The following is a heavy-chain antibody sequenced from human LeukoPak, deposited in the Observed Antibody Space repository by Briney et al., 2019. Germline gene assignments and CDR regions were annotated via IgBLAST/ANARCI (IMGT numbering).Heavy chain of an antibody. D-gene: IGHD3-22*01. CDR2: INPNSGGT. J-gene: IGHJ4*02. CDR3: ARAPQYYYDSSGYYPSLDY. CDR1: GYTFTGYY. V-gene: IGHV1-2*02. Sequence: GASVKVSCKASGYTFTGYYMHWVRQAPGQGLEWMGWINPNSGGTNYAQKFQGRVTMTRDTSISTAYMELSRLRSDDTAVYYCARAPQYYYDSSGYYPSLDYWGQGTLVTVS.